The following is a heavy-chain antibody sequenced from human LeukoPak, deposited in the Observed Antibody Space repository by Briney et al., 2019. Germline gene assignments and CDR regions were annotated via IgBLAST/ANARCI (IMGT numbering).Heavy chain of an antibody. J-gene: IGHJ4*02. Sequence: PSETLSLTCTVSGDSISSSGYYWGWIRQPPGKGLEWIGTIYYSGSTYYNPSLKSRVTISVDTSANQFSLKLSSVTAPDTAVYYCARHEDRNWYFDHWGQGTLVTVSS. D-gene: IGHD1-1*01. CDR3: ARHEDRNWYFDH. V-gene: IGHV4-39*01. CDR2: IYYSGST. CDR1: GDSISSSGYY.